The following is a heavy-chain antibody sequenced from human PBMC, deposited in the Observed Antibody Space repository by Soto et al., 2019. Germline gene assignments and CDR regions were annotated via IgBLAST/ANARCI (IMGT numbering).Heavy chain of an antibody. V-gene: IGHV4-38-2*01. J-gene: IGHJ4*02. Sequence: PSETLSLTCDVSGYSISSGYYWAWVRQPPGKGMEWIGSINHRGNSYYNPSLKSRVTISVDTSKNQGSLKVSSVTAADTAVYYCVRSGDDYGSYIDYWAQGTLVTVSS. CDR3: VRSGDDYGSYIDY. CDR2: INHRGNS. D-gene: IGHD4-17*01. CDR1: GYSISSGYY.